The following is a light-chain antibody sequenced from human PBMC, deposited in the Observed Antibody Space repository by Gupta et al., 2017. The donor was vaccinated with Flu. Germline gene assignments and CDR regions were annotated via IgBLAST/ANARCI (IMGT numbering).Light chain of an antibody. V-gene: IGLV2-14*01. CDR1: SSDVGTYNY. J-gene: IGLJ2*01. Sequence: QSARTQPPSVSGSPGQSLTFPCTGTSSDVGTYNYVCWYQQHPVNAPKLMIFEVRNRPSGVSNRFSGSKSGNTAFPTISVLQAEDEADYYCSSYTNTNPLVVFGGGTKLTVL. CDR2: EVR. CDR3: SSYTNTNPLVV.